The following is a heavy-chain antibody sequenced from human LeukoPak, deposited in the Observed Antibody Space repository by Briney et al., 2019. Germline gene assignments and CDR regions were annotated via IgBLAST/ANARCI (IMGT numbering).Heavy chain of an antibody. Sequence: PGGSLRLSCAASGFMFKNYAMTWVRQAPGEGLEWVSSVSGSGGSTYYADLVKGRFTISRDNSKNTLYLQVNSLRAEDTAVYYCATAQGYCSGGSCYPPGYYYGMDVWGQGTTVTVSS. D-gene: IGHD2-15*01. CDR1: GFMFKNYA. CDR2: VSGSGGST. CDR3: ATAQGYCSGGSCYPPGYYYGMDV. V-gene: IGHV3-23*01. J-gene: IGHJ6*02.